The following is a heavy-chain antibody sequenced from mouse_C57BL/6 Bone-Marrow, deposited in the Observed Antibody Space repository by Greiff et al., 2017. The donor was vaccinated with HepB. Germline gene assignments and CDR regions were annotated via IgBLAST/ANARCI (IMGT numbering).Heavy chain of an antibody. Sequence: VQLQQSGAELVRPGASVKLSCTASGFNIKDDYMHWVKQRPEQGLEWIGWIDPENGDTEYASKFQGKATITADTSSNTAYLQLSSLTSEDTAVYYCTTDSNDPFAYWGQGTLVTVSA. CDR1: GFNIKDDY. J-gene: IGHJ3*01. CDR2: IDPENGDT. D-gene: IGHD2-12*01. CDR3: TTDSNDPFAY. V-gene: IGHV14-4*01.